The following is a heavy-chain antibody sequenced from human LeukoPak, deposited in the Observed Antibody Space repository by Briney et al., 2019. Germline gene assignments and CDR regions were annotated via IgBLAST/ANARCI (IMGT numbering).Heavy chain of an antibody. J-gene: IGHJ5*02. CDR3: TRGPMVRGVTWWFDP. V-gene: IGHV3-73*01. D-gene: IGHD3-10*01. CDR1: GFTFSGSA. Sequence: GGSLRLSCAASGFTFSGSAMHWVRQASGKGLEWVCRIRSKANSYATAYAASVQGRFTISSDDSKNTAYLQMNSLKTEDTAVYYCTRGPMVRGVTWWFDPWGQGTLVTVSS. CDR2: IRSKANSYAT.